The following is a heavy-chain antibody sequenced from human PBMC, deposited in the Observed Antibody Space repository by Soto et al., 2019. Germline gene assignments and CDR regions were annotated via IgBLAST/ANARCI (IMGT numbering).Heavy chain of an antibody. Sequence: SETLSLTCTVSGGSISSGDYYWSWIRQPPGKGLEWIGYIYYSGSTYYNPSLKSRVTISVDTSKNQFSLKLSSVTAADTAVYYCARVLAITGTRYFDYWGQGTQVTVSS. CDR1: GGSISSGDYY. CDR3: ARVLAITGTRYFDY. V-gene: IGHV4-30-4*01. D-gene: IGHD1-20*01. J-gene: IGHJ4*02. CDR2: IYYSGST.